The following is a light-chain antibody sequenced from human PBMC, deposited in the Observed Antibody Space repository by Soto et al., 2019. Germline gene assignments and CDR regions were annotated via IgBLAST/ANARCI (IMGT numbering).Light chain of an antibody. Sequence: IVLTQSPATLSLSPGERATLSCRASQSVSSYLVWYQQKPGQAPRLLIYDASNRATGIPARFSGSGSGTDFTLTISSLEPEDFAVYYCQHRFNWPLTFGGGTKVEI. V-gene: IGKV3-11*01. CDR1: QSVSSY. J-gene: IGKJ4*01. CDR3: QHRFNWPLT. CDR2: DAS.